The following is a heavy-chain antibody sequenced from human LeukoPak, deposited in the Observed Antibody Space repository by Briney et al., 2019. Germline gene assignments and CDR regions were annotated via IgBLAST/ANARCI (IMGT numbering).Heavy chain of an antibody. V-gene: IGHV3-23*01. D-gene: IGHD3-16*01. CDR3: AKELRGIRVFDY. CDR2: ISGSGAST. J-gene: IGHJ4*02. Sequence: GGSLRLSCAASGFTFSSSAMSWVRQAPGKGLEWVSAISGSGASTYYADSVKGRFTISRDNSKNTRYLQMNSLRAEDTAVYYCAKELRGIRVFDYWGQGTLVTVSS. CDR1: GFTFSSSA.